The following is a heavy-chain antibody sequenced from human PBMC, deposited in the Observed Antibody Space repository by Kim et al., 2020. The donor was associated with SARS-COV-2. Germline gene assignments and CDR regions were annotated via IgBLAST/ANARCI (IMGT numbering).Heavy chain of an antibody. J-gene: IGHJ6*02. CDR3: AKRVQLWPHYYYYGMDV. D-gene: IGHD5-18*01. CDR1: GFTFSSYA. Sequence: GGSLRLSCAASGFTFSSYAMSWVRQAPGKGLEWVSAISGSGGSTYYADSVKGRFTISRDNSKNTLYLQMNSLRAEDTAVYYCAKRVQLWPHYYYYGMDVWGQGTTVTVSS. CDR2: ISGSGGST. V-gene: IGHV3-23*01.